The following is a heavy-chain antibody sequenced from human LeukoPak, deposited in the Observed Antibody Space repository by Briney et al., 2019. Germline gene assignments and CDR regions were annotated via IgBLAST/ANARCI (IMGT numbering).Heavy chain of an antibody. V-gene: IGHV4-34*01. CDR2: INHSGST. CDR3: ARGPYSYGEKRWFDP. CDR1: GGSFSGYY. D-gene: IGHD5-18*01. Sequence: SETLSLTCAVYGGSFSGYYWSWIRQPPGKELEWIGEINHSGSTNYNPSLKSRVTISVDTSKNQFSLKLSSVTAADTAVYYCARGPYSYGEKRWFDPWGQGTLVTVSS. J-gene: IGHJ5*02.